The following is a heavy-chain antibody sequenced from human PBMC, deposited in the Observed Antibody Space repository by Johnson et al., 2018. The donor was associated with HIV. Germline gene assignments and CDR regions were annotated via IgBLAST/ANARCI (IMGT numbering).Heavy chain of an antibody. Sequence: VQLVESGGGLVQPGGSLRLSCAASGLSVSNNYMSWVRQAPGKGLEWVSVLWSGGNTWYAGSVTGRFTISRDNSKNTLYLQMNSLKTEDTAVYYCTTRRVVGATPTPDDAFDIWGQGTMVTVSS. V-gene: IGHV3-66*04. D-gene: IGHD1-26*01. CDR2: LWSGGNT. CDR3: TTRRVVGATPTPDDAFDI. J-gene: IGHJ3*02. CDR1: GLSVSNNY.